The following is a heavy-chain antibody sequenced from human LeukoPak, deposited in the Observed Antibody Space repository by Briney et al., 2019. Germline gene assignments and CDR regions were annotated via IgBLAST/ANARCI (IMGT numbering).Heavy chain of an antibody. D-gene: IGHD3-22*01. CDR1: GGSISSSSYN. Sequence: SETLSLTCTVSGGSISSSSYNWGWIRRPPGKALEWIGSVYYSGGTYYNPSLKSRVTISVDTSKNQFSLKLSSVTAADTAVYYCARALRYDSSGFDYWGQGTLVTVSS. CDR2: VYYSGGT. CDR3: ARALRYDSSGFDY. V-gene: IGHV4-39*07. J-gene: IGHJ4*02.